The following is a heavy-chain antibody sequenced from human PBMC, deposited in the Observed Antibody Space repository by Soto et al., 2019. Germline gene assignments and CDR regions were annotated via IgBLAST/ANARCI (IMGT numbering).Heavy chain of an antibody. J-gene: IGHJ1*01. CDR2: ISYDGSNE. V-gene: IGHV3-30*18. D-gene: IGHD2-2*01. Sequence: QVQLVESGGGVVQPGRSLRLSCAASGFTFSTYGMHWVRQAPGKGLEWVAVISYDGSNEYYADSVKGQFIISRDNSKNTLYLQMNTLRAEDTAVYYCAKGVPLATSYFQHWGRGTLVTVSS. CDR3: AKGVPLATSYFQH. CDR1: GFTFSTYG.